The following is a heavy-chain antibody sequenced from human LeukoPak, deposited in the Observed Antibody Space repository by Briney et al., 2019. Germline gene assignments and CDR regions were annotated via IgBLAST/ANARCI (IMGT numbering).Heavy chain of an antibody. J-gene: IGHJ5*02. CDR1: GYTFTSYY. D-gene: IGHD3-10*01. V-gene: IGHV1-46*01. CDR3: ARDTYYYGSGTYNWFDP. CDR2: INPSGGST. Sequence: ASVKVSCKASGYTFTSYYMHWVRQAPGQGLEWMGIINPSGGSTNYAQKFQGRVTITTDESTSTAYMELSSLRSEDTAVYYCARDTYYYGSGTYNWFDPWGQGTLVTVSS.